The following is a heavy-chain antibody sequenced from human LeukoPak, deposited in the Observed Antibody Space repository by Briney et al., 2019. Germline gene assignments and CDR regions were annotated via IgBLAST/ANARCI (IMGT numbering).Heavy chain of an antibody. Sequence: VASMKVSCKASGYTFTDYYMHWVRQAPGQGLEWMGWIDPRSGGTNFAWKFQGRVTMTRDTSISTAYMELSRLTSDDTAVYYCTSSDYTSSDYWGQGTLVTVSS. D-gene: IGHD2-2*02. CDR1: GYTFTDYY. V-gene: IGHV1-2*02. CDR3: TSSDYTSSDY. J-gene: IGHJ4*02. CDR2: IDPRSGGT.